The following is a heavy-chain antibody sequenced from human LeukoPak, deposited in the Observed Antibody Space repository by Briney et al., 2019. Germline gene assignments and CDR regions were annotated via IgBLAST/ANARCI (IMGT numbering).Heavy chain of an antibody. D-gene: IGHD1-26*01. Sequence: GGSLRLSCAASGFTFSSYAMHWVRQAPGKGLEWVAVISYDGSNKYYADSVKGRFTISRDNSKNTLYLQMNSLRAEDTAVYYCARDLGVGAFPYPGDYYGMDVWGQGTTVTVSS. J-gene: IGHJ6*02. V-gene: IGHV3-30-3*01. CDR2: ISYDGSNK. CDR1: GFTFSSYA. CDR3: ARDLGVGAFPYPGDYYGMDV.